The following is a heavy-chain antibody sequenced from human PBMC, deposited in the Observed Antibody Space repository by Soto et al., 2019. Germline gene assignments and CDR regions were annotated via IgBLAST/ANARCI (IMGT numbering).Heavy chain of an antibody. CDR1: GYTFTGYY. CDR3: ARVAYYYGSGSYYNGCFDY. Sequence: ASVKVSCKASGYTFTGYYMHWVRQAPGQGLEWMGWINPNSGGTNYAQKFQGRVTMTRDTSISTAYMELSRLRSDDTAVYYRARVAYYYGSGSYYNGCFDYWGQGTLVTVSS. V-gene: IGHV1-2*02. J-gene: IGHJ4*02. D-gene: IGHD3-10*01. CDR2: INPNSGGT.